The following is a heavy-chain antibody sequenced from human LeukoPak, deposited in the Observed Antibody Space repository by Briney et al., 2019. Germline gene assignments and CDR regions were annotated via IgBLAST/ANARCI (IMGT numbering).Heavy chain of an antibody. CDR2: IYHSGST. V-gene: IGHV4-4*02. CDR1: GGSISSSNW. CDR3: ARKGIAARGYYYYYMDV. J-gene: IGHJ6*03. Sequence: SETLSLTCAVSGGSISSSNWWSWVRQPPGKGLEWIGEIYHSGSTNYNPSLKSRVTISVDTSKNQFSLKLSSVTAADTAVYYCARKGIAARGYYYYYMDVWGKGTTITVSS. D-gene: IGHD6-6*01.